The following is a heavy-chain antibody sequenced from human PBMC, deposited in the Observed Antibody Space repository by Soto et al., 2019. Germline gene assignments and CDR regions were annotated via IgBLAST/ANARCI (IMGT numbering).Heavy chain of an antibody. CDR3: ARQIYDSDTGPNFQYYFDS. Sequence: HWESLTIPCRGSGYSFSCYWITWVRQKPGKGLEWMGRIDPSDSQTYYSPSFRGHVTISVTKSITTVFLQWSSLRASDTAMYYCARQIYDSDTGPNFQYYFDSWGQGTPVTVSS. CDR1: GYSFSCYW. CDR2: IDPSDSQT. J-gene: IGHJ4*02. D-gene: IGHD3-22*01. V-gene: IGHV5-10-1*01.